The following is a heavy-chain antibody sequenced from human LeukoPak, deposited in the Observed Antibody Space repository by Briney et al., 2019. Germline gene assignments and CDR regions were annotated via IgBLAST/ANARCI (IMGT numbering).Heavy chain of an antibody. Sequence: SSETLSLTCTVSGGSISSGDDYWSWIRQPPGKGLEWIGYIFHSGSTNYNPSLKSRVTISLDTSKDQFSLKLSSVTAADTAEYYCARVLHYDFLTGLFAGAFDIWGQGTMVTVSS. CDR1: GGSISSGDDY. D-gene: IGHD3-9*01. CDR2: IFHSGST. V-gene: IGHV4-30-4*01. J-gene: IGHJ3*02. CDR3: ARVLHYDFLTGLFAGAFDI.